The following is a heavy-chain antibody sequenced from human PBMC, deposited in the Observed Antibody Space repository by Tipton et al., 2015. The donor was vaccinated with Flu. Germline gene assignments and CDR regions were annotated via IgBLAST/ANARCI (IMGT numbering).Heavy chain of an antibody. J-gene: IGHJ4*02. CDR3: ARKVPAAMGY. Sequence: GSLRLSCAASGFTFSSYEMNWVRQAPGKGLEWVSHISSSGSTIYYADSVKGRFTISRDNPKNSLYLQMNSLRGEDTGVYYCARKVPAAMGYWGQGTLVTVSS. CDR2: ISSSGSTI. V-gene: IGHV3-48*03. CDR1: GFTFSSYE. D-gene: IGHD2-2*01.